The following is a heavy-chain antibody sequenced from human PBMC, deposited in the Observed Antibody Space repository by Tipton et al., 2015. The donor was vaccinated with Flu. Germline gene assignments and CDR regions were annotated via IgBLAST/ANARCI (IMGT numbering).Heavy chain of an antibody. V-gene: IGHV3-20*04. Sequence: SLRLSCSASGFTFDEYGMSWVRQAPGKGLEWVAGINWNGNSIGYADSVKGRFTIARDNARNSLYLQMNSLRAEDTAVYYCARDVGCGGDCYSGYDYWGQGTLVTVSS. D-gene: IGHD2-21*01. CDR1: GFTFDEYG. CDR3: ARDVGCGGDCYSGYDY. J-gene: IGHJ4*02. CDR2: INWNGNSI.